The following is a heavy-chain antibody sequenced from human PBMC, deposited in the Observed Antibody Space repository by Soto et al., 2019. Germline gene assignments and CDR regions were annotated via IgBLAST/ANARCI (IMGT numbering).Heavy chain of an antibody. V-gene: IGHV4-61*01. Sequence: PSETLSLTCTVSGGSVSSGSYYWSWIRQPPGKRLEWIGYIYYSGSTNYNPSLKSRVTISVDTSKNQFSLKLSSVTAADTAVYYCARDPYYYDSSGYKPFDYWGQGTLVTVSS. CDR3: ARDPYYYDSSGYKPFDY. J-gene: IGHJ4*02. D-gene: IGHD3-22*01. CDR2: IYYSGST. CDR1: GGSVSSGSYY.